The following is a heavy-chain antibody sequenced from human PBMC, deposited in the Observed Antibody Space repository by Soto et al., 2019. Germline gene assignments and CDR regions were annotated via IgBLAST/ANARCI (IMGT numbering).Heavy chain of an antibody. V-gene: IGHV3-48*04. D-gene: IGHD2-15*01. J-gene: IGHJ4*02. CDR3: AKDIVDCSGGSCYPFFAY. Sequence: GGSLRLSCAASGFTFSTYSMNWVRQAPGKGLEWVSDISSSSGTIGYADSVKGRFTISRDNAKNSLYLQMNSLRAEDTALYYCAKDIVDCSGGSCYPFFAYWGQGTLVTVSS. CDR1: GFTFSTYS. CDR2: ISSSSGTI.